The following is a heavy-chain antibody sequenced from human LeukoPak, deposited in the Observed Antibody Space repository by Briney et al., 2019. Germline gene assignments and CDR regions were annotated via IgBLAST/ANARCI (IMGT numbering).Heavy chain of an antibody. CDR3: VRGGWNHVMDV. CDR1: AFTFRDYW. Sequence: GGSLKLSCAASAFTFRDYWIHWVRQAPGKGLVWVSCINNDGSGTTYADSVKGRFTVSRDNAKNTVSLQMNSLRVEDTAVYYCVRGGWNHVMDVWGRGTTVTVSS. CDR2: INNDGSGT. J-gene: IGHJ6*02. V-gene: IGHV3-74*01. D-gene: IGHD1-1*01.